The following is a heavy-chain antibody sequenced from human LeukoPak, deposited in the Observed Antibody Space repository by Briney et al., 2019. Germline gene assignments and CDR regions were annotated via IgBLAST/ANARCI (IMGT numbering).Heavy chain of an antibody. Sequence: SETLSLTCAVYGVSFSGYYWSWLRQPPGKGLEWIGEINHSGSTNYNPSLKSRVTISVDTSKNQFSLQLSSVTAADTAGYYCGSCGYSYGSNFDHWGQGTLVTVSS. CDR1: GVSFSGYY. V-gene: IGHV4-34*01. CDR2: INHSGST. D-gene: IGHD5-18*01. J-gene: IGHJ4*02. CDR3: GSCGYSYGSNFDH.